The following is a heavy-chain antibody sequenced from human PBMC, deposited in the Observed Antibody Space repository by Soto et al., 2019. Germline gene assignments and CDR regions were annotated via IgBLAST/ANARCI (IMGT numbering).Heavy chain of an antibody. V-gene: IGHV3-7*04. J-gene: IGHJ4*02. Sequence: VQLVESGGGVVQPGRSLRLSCAASRFTFSSYWMSWVRQAPGKGLEWVANIQQDGNEKHHVDSVKGRFTISRDNAKNSLFLLMNSLRAEDTAVYYCARGGYVTDCWGQGTLVTVSS. CDR3: ARGGYVTDC. D-gene: IGHD5-12*01. CDR2: IQQDGNEK. CDR1: RFTFSSYW.